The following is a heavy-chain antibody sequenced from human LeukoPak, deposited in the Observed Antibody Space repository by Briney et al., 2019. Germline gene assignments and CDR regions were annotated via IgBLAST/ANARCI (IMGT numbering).Heavy chain of an antibody. CDR3: AREHSNYVRNNWFDP. D-gene: IGHD4-11*01. CDR1: GGSISSYY. Sequence: PSETLSLTCTVSGGSISSYYWSWIRQPPGEGLEWIGYIYYSGSTNYNPSLKSRVTISVDTSKNQFSLKLSSVTAADTAVYYCAREHSNYVRNNWFDPWGQGTLVTVSS. CDR2: IYYSGST. V-gene: IGHV4-59*01. J-gene: IGHJ5*02.